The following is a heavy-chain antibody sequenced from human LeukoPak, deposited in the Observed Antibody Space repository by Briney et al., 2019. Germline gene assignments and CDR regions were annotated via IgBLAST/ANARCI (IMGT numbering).Heavy chain of an antibody. CDR1: GFTVSSNS. V-gene: IGHV3-53*05. CDR3: AKGSKAVLFTRDHYMDV. CDR2: IYSGGNT. D-gene: IGHD6-19*01. Sequence: GGSLRLSCTVSGFTVSSNSWSWVRQAPGKGLEWVSFIYSGGNTHYSDSVRGRFTISRDNSKNTPYLQMNSLRSEDTAVYFCAKGSKAVLFTRDHYMDVWGKGTTVTISS. J-gene: IGHJ6*03.